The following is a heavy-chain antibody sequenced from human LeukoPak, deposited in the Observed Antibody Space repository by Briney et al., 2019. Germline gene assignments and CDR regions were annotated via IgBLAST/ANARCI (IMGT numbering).Heavy chain of an antibody. CDR2: ISGSSSYT. CDR3: ARSITMVRGVNNWFDP. CDR1: GFTFSDYY. Sequence: GGSLRLSCAASGFTFSDYYMSWIRQAPGKGLEWVSYISGSSSYTDYADSVKGRLTISRDNAKNSLYLQMNSLRAEDTAVYYCARSITMVRGVNNWFDPWGQGTLVTVSS. J-gene: IGHJ5*02. V-gene: IGHV3-11*06. D-gene: IGHD3-10*01.